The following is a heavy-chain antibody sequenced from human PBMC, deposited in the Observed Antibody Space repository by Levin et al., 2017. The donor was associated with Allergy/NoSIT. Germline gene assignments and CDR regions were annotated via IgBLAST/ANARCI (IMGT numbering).Heavy chain of an antibody. CDR3: MGVVRDGNMMDNDY. Sequence: QPGGSLRLSCSVSGFTVSKRHMSWGRQTPGKGLEWVSIIYIEGDTFYADSVKGRFTISRDNSKNTLYLQMNSLRAEDTAVYYCMGVVRDGNMMDNDYWGQGTLVTVSA. CDR1: GFTVSKRH. D-gene: IGHD1/OR15-1a*01. J-gene: IGHJ4*02. CDR2: IYIEGDT. V-gene: IGHV3-53*01.